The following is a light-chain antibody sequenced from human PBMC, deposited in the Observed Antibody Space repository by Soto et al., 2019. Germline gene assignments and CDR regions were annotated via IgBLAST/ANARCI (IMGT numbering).Light chain of an antibody. CDR3: QQRSNWPPALS. CDR2: DAS. CDR1: QSIGSTY. J-gene: IGKJ4*01. V-gene: IGKV3-11*01. Sequence: EIVLTQSPSTLSWSPGERATLSWGASQSIGSTYLTWYHQRPGKAPRLLIYDASKRATGIPGRFSGSGSGTDFTLTISSLEPEDFAVYYCQQRSNWPPALSFGGGTKVDIK.